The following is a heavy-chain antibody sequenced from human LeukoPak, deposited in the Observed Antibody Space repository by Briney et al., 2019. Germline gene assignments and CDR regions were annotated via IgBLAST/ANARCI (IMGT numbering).Heavy chain of an antibody. CDR2: VSPYNRKT. J-gene: IGHJ4*02. CDR1: GYAFSSYG. Sequence: ASVKVSCKASGYAFSSYGIGWVRQAPGQGLEWMGWVSPYNRKTNYSQKFQGRVTMTTDTSTNTAYLELRRLRSDDTAVYYCARGAPRGVWNFYFDYWGQGTLVTVSS. D-gene: IGHD1-7*01. CDR3: ARGAPRGVWNFYFDY. V-gene: IGHV1-18*01.